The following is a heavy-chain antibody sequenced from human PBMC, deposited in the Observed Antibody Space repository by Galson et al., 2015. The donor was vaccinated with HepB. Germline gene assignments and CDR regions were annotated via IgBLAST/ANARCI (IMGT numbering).Heavy chain of an antibody. CDR1: KYTFSDYY. J-gene: IGHJ4*02. Sequence: SVKVSCKASKYTFSDYYIHWVRQAPGQGLEWMGWIFPNSGGTTYAQVFQGRVTLTSDTSINTAYMYLSSLTSDDTAVYYCARGRSEWDHLRASCDYWGKGSLVTVSS. V-gene: IGHV1-2*02. CDR2: IFPNSGGT. CDR3: ARGRSEWDHLRASCDY. D-gene: IGHD1-26*01.